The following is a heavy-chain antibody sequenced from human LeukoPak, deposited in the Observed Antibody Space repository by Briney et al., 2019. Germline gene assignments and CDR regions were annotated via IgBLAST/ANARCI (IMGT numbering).Heavy chain of an antibody. CDR2: ISSSSSYI. D-gene: IGHD6-19*01. J-gene: IGHJ4*02. CDR3: ASISSGWYWDY. Sequence: GGSLRLSCAASGFTFSSYSMNWVRQASGKGLEWVSSISSSSSYIYYADSVKGRFTISRDNAKNSLYLQMNSLRAEDTAVYHCASISSGWYWDYWGQGTLVAVSS. CDR1: GFTFSSYS. V-gene: IGHV3-21*01.